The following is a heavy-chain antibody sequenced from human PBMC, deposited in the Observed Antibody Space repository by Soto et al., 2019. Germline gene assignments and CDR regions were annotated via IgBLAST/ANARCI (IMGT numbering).Heavy chain of an antibody. CDR1: GGSISSSNW. V-gene: IGHV4-4*02. D-gene: IGHD6-19*01. CDR2: IYHSGST. J-gene: IGHJ5*02. CDR3: ARGMLYSSGWTGWFDP. Sequence: QVQLQESGPGLVKPSGTLSLTSAVSGGSISSSNWWSWVRQPPGKGLEWIGEIYHSGSTDYNPSLKSRVTISVDKSKNQFSLKLSSVTAADTAVYYSARGMLYSSGWTGWFDPWGQGTLVTVSS.